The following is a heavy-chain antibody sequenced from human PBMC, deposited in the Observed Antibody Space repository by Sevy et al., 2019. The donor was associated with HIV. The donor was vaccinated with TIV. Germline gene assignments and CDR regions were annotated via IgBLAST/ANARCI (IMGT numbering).Heavy chain of an antibody. CDR3: ARGFTMIVVVPNGPDAFDI. Sequence: ASVKVSCKASGYTFTSYGISWVRQAPGQGLEWMGWISAYNGNKNYAQKLQGRVTMTTDTSTSTAYMELRSLRSDDTAVYYCARGFTMIVVVPNGPDAFDIWGQGTMVTVSS. CDR1: GYTFTSYG. D-gene: IGHD3-22*01. J-gene: IGHJ3*02. CDR2: ISAYNGNK. V-gene: IGHV1-18*01.